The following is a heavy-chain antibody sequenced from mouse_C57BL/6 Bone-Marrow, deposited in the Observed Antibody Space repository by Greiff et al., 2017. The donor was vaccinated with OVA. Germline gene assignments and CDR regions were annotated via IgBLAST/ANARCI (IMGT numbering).Heavy chain of an antibody. CDR2: IYPSDSET. V-gene: IGHV1-61*01. CDR1: GYTFTSYW. J-gene: IGHJ2*01. CDR3: SRSGGSPDY. Sequence: QVQLKQPGAELVRPGSSVKLSCKASGYTFTSYWMDWAKQRPGPGLEWIGNIYPSDSETHYNQKFKDKAPLTVDKSSSTAYMQLISLTSEDSAVYYCSRSGGSPDYWGQGTTLTVSS. D-gene: IGHD1-1*02.